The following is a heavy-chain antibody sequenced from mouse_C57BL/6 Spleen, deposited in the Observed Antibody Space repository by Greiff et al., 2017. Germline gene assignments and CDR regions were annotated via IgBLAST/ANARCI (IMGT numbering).Heavy chain of an antibody. V-gene: IGHV1-55*01. CDR2: IYPGSGST. CDR3: ARRGYGDYFDY. Sequence: QVQLKESGAELVKPGASVKMSCKASGYTFTSYWIPWVQQRPGQGLEWIGDIYPGSGSTNYNETFQSKATLTVDTSSSTAYMQLSSLTSEDSAVYDCARRGYGDYFDYWGQGTTLTVAS. CDR1: GYTFTSYW. J-gene: IGHJ2*01. D-gene: IGHD1-2*01.